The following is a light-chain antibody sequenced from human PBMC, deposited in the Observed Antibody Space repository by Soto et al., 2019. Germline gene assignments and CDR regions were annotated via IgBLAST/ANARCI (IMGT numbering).Light chain of an antibody. J-gene: IGLJ1*01. Sequence: QSVLTQPPSASGSHGQSVTISCTGTGSDVGGYNYVSWYQQHPGKAPKLMIYEVTKRPSGVPDRFSGSKSGNTASLTVSGLQAEDEADYYCSSYAGSLYVFGTGTKVTVL. CDR2: EVT. CDR3: SSYAGSLYV. CDR1: GSDVGGYNY. V-gene: IGLV2-8*01.